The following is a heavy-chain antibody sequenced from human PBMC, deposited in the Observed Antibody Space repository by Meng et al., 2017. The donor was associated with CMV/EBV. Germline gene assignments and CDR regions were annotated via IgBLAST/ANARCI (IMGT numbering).Heavy chain of an antibody. Sequence: QITLEESGPTLVKPTXTLTLTCTFSGFSLSTSGVGVGWIRQPPGKALEWLALIYWDDDKRYSPSLKSRLTITKDTSKNQVVLTMTNMDPVDTATYYCAHSRITIFGVVPYYFDYWGQGTLVTVSS. CDR2: IYWDDDK. CDR3: AHSRITIFGVVPYYFDY. J-gene: IGHJ4*02. D-gene: IGHD3-3*01. CDR1: GFSLSTSGVG. V-gene: IGHV2-5*02.